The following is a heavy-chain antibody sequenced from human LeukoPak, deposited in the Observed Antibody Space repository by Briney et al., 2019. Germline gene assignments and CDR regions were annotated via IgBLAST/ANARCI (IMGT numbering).Heavy chain of an antibody. V-gene: IGHV4-59*01. Sequence: SETLSLTCTVSGGSISSYYWSWIRQPPGKGLEWIGYIYYSGSTNYNPSLKSRVTISEDTSKNQFSLKLSSVTAADAAVYYCARVGRWLQFLPWAFDYWGQGTLVTVSS. CDR2: IYYSGST. CDR1: GGSISSYY. D-gene: IGHD5-24*01. CDR3: ARVGRWLQFLPWAFDY. J-gene: IGHJ4*02.